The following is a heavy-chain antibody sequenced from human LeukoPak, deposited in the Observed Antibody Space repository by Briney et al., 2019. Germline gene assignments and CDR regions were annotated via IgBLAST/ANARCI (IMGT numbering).Heavy chain of an antibody. D-gene: IGHD5-18*01. J-gene: IGHJ5*02. Sequence: SETLSLTCTVSGGSISSYYWSWIRQPPGKGLEWIGYIYYSGSTNYNPSLKSRVTISVDTSKNQFSLKLSSVTAADTAVYYCARGPNVDTVTWFDPWGQGTLVTVSS. CDR3: ARGPNVDTVTWFDP. CDR1: GGSISSYY. V-gene: IGHV4-59*01. CDR2: IYYSGST.